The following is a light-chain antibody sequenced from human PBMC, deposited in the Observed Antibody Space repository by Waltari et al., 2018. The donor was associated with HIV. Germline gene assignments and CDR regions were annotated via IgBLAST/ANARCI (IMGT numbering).Light chain of an antibody. CDR3: QTWGTAIHVV. CDR2: LNYDGSQ. V-gene: IGLV4-69*01. J-gene: IGLJ2*01. Sequence: QVVLTQSPSASAPLGASIKPTCSLTSGQSTYTIQWPQQRPEKGPRFLMKLNYDGSQIKGDGIPDRFSGSSSGAERYLTISSLQSEDEADYYCQTWGTAIHVVFGGGTKLTVL. CDR1: SGQSTYT.